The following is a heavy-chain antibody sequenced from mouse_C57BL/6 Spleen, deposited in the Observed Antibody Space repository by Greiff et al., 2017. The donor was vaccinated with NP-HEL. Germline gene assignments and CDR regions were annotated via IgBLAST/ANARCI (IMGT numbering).Heavy chain of an antibody. CDR2: INPGSGGT. D-gene: IGHD2-2*01. CDR3: ARDSGYEFDY. V-gene: IGHV1-54*01. CDR1: GYAFTNYL. J-gene: IGHJ2*01. Sequence: QVQLQQSGAELVRPGTSVKVSCKASGYAFTNYLIEWVKQRPGQGLEWIGVINPGSGGTNYNEKFKGKATLTADKTSSTAYMQLSSLTSEDSAVYFCARDSGYEFDYWGQGTTLTVSS.